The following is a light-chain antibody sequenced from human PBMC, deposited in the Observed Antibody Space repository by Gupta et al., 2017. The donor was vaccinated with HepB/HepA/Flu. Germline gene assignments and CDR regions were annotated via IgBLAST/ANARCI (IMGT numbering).Light chain of an antibody. CDR1: QSVSSY. CDR3: QQRSNWPPIA. J-gene: IGKJ5*01. Sequence: DIVLTQSPATLSLSPGERATLSCRASQSVSSYLAWYQQQPGQAPRLLIDDASNRATGLPARFIGSGSGTDFTLTISSLEPEDFAVYYCQQRSNWPPIAFGQWTRLEIK. V-gene: IGKV3-11*01. CDR2: DAS.